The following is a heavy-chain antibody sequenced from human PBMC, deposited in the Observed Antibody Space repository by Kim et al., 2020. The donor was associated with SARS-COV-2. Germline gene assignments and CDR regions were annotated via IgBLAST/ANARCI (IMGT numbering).Heavy chain of an antibody. Sequence: GGSLRLSCAASGFTFSSYAMHWVRQAPGKGLEWVAVISYDGSNKYYADSVKGRFTISRDNSKNTLYLQMNSLRAEDTAVYYCARDGGPPTLPFAYCSSTSCYVIYWYFDLWGRGTLVTVSS. CDR3: ARDGGPPTLPFAYCSSTSCYVIYWYFDL. D-gene: IGHD2-2*01. J-gene: IGHJ2*01. CDR1: GFTFSSYA. CDR2: ISYDGSNK. V-gene: IGHV3-30-3*01.